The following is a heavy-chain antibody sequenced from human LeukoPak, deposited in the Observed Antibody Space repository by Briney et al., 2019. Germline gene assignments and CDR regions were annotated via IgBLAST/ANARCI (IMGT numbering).Heavy chain of an antibody. Sequence: ASVKVSCKVSGYTLTELSMHWVRQAPGKGLEWMGGFDPEDGETIYAQKFQGRVTMTEDTSTDTAYMELSSLRSEDTAVYYFATVLSSGWYVDYWGQGTLVTVSS. CDR1: GYTLTELS. CDR2: FDPEDGET. J-gene: IGHJ4*02. CDR3: ATVLSSGWYVDY. D-gene: IGHD6-19*01. V-gene: IGHV1-24*01.